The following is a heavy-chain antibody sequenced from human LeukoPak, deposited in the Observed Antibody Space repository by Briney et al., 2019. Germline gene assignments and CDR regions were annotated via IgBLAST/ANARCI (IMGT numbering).Heavy chain of an antibody. CDR2: TYYRSKWYN. Sequence: SQTLSLTSAISGDSVSSNSAAWNWIRQSPSRGLEWLGRTYYRSKWYNDYVVSVKSRITINPDTSKNQFLLQLSSVTHEDTVVYYCERGSITMIVHPFDYWGRGTLVIVSS. J-gene: IGHJ4*02. CDR3: ERGSITMIVHPFDY. V-gene: IGHV6-1*01. D-gene: IGHD3-22*01. CDR1: GDSVSSNSAA.